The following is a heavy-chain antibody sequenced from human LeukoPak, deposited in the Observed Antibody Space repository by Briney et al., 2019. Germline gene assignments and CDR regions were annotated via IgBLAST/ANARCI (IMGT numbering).Heavy chain of an antibody. J-gene: IGHJ4*02. V-gene: IGHV3-48*02. Sequence: QAGGSLRLSCAASGFTFTTYNMNWVRQASGKGLEWVSYISTTSSNIYYADSVEGRFTISRDNAKNLLYLQMDSLRDEDTAVYYCSRDGGFWSAYPLDYWGQGTLVAVSA. CDR1: GFTFTTYN. CDR3: SRDGGFWSAYPLDY. D-gene: IGHD3-3*01. CDR2: ISTTSSNI.